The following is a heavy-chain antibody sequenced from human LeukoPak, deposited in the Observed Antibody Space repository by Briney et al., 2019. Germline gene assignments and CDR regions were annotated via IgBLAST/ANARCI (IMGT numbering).Heavy chain of an antibody. CDR3: ARDIVLVPAAMGFDY. V-gene: IGHV1-46*01. CDR1: GYTFTSYY. CDR2: INPSGGST. D-gene: IGHD2-2*01. J-gene: IGHJ4*02. Sequence: VASVRVSFKASGYTFTSYYLYWVRQAPGQGLEWMGIINPSGGSTSYAQKFQGRVTMTRDTSTSTVYMELSSLRSEDTAVYYCARDIVLVPAAMGFDYWGQGTLVTVSS.